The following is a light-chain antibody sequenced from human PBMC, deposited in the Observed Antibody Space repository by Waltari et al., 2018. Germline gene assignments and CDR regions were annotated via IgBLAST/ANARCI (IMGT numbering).Light chain of an antibody. J-gene: IGKJ1*01. V-gene: IGKV2-30*01. CDR2: KVS. CDR1: QSLVYSDGNTY. Sequence: VVMTQSPLSLPVTLGQPASLSCRSSQSLVYSDGNTYLSWFQQRPGQSPRRLLSKVSNRDSGVPDRFSGSGSGTDFTLKISRVEAEDVGVYYCMQGTHWPLTFGQGTKVEIK. CDR3: MQGTHWPLT.